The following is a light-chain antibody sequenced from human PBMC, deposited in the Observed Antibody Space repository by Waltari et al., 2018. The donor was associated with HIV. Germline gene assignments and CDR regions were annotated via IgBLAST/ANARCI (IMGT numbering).Light chain of an antibody. V-gene: IGLV7-46*01. CDR3: LLSNSGARVV. CDR1: GHY. CDR2: DTR. Sequence: QAVVTQETSLTVSPGGTVTLTCGSSGHYPYWFQQKPGQAPRTLIFDTRARHSWPPARFSVFLLGGKAALTLSGAQPEDEADYYCLLSNSGARVVFGGGTKLTVL. J-gene: IGLJ2*01.